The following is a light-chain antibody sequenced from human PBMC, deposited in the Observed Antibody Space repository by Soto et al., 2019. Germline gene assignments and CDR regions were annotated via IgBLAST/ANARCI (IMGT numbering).Light chain of an antibody. CDR3: QQHNGP. CDR1: QIFGTW. Sequence: DSQMTQSPSTLSASVGDRVTITCRASQIFGTWLAWYQQKPGKAPKVLISDVSNLESGVPSRFSGSGSGTEFTHTLRSVQPDDFATYYCQQHNGPFGQGTKVEIK. J-gene: IGKJ1*01. CDR2: DVS. V-gene: IGKV1-5*01.